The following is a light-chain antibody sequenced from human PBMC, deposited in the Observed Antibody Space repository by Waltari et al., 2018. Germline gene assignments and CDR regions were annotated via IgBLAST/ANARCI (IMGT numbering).Light chain of an antibody. CDR1: SGYVGDYNH. CDR2: GVN. J-gene: IGLJ1*01. Sequence: QSALTQPASVSGSPGQSITISCTGTSGYVGDYNHVSWYQRPPGKAPKLMIYGVNNRPSGISNRFSGSKSGNTASLTISGLQAEDEADYYCSSYTSSGTYVFGVGTKVTVL. CDR3: SSYTSSGTYV. V-gene: IGLV2-14*01.